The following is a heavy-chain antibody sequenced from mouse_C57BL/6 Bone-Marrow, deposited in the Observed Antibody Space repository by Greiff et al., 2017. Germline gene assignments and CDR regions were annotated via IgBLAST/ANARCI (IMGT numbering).Heavy chain of an antibody. CDR1: GYAFTNYL. Sequence: VKVVESGAELVRPGTSVKVSCKASGYAFTNYLIEWVKQRPGQGLEWIGVINPGSGGTNYNEKFKGKATLTADKSSRTAYMQLSSLTSEDSAVYICASLSQAEFAYWGQGTLVTVSA. D-gene: IGHD3-2*02. J-gene: IGHJ3*01. CDR2: INPGSGGT. CDR3: ASLSQAEFAY. V-gene: IGHV1-54*01.